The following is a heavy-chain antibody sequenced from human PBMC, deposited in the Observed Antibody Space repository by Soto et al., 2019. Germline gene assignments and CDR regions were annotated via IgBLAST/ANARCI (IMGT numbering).Heavy chain of an antibody. V-gene: IGHV4-30-4*01. D-gene: IGHD2-8*01. Sequence: QVQLQESGPGLVKPSQTLSLTCTVSGGSISSGDYYWSWIRQPPGKGLEWIGYIYYSGSTYYNPSLNSRVTISVDTSKNQFSLKLSSVTAADTAVYYCARDPIVLMVYASWYFDLWGRGTLVTVSS. CDR3: ARDPIVLMVYASWYFDL. CDR1: GGSISSGDYY. J-gene: IGHJ2*01. CDR2: IYYSGST.